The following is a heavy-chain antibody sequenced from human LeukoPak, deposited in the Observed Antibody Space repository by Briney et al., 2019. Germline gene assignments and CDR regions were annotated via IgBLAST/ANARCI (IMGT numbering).Heavy chain of an antibody. Sequence: SETLSLTCTVSGGSISSSSYYWGWIRQPPGKGLEWIGSIYHSGSTYYNPSLKSRVTISVDTPKNQFSLKLGSVTAADTAVYYCASQYSSSSFAFDIWGQGTMVTVSS. CDR2: IYHSGST. CDR1: GGSISSSSYY. CDR3: ASQYSSSSFAFDI. V-gene: IGHV4-39*07. D-gene: IGHD6-6*01. J-gene: IGHJ3*02.